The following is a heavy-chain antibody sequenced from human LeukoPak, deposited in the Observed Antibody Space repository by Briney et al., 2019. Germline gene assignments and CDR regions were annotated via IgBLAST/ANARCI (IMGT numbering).Heavy chain of an antibody. CDR2: IKEDGNEK. CDR3: AKDPRGGWYGDY. V-gene: IGHV3-7*03. D-gene: IGHD6-19*01. CDR1: GFTFSSYW. J-gene: IGHJ4*02. Sequence: GGSLRLSCAASGFTFSSYWMSWVRQAPGKGLEWVANIKEDGNEKYFVDSVKGRFTISRDNSKNTLYLQMNSLRAEDTAVYYCAKDPRGGWYGDYWGQGTLVTVSS.